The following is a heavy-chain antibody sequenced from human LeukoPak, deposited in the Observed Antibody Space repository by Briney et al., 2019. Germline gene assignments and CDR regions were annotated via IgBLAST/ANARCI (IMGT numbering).Heavy chain of an antibody. D-gene: IGHD6-19*01. V-gene: IGHV3-23*01. CDR2: ISSSGSNT. J-gene: IGHJ4*02. Sequence: GGSLRLSCAASGFTFSSYAMTWVRQAPGKGLEWVSGISSSGSNTYYADSVKGRFTISRDDSKNTLSLQMNSLRVEDTAVYYCAKVPSGWLRPSDYWGQGTLVTVSS. CDR1: GFTFSSYA. CDR3: AKVPSGWLRPSDY.